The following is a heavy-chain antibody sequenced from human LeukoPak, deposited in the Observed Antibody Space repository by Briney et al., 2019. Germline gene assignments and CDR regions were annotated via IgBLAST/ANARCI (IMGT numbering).Heavy chain of an antibody. CDR1: GYTSTGYN. Sequence: ASVKVSCKASGYTSTGYNMHWVRQPPGQGLEWMGWINPNTGGTNYAQKFQGRVTMTRDTSSSTAYMELRRLRSDDTAVYYCARGGDSMYYDFWTGNYYGMDVWGQGTTVTVSS. CDR3: ARGGDSMYYDFWTGNYYGMDV. J-gene: IGHJ6*02. D-gene: IGHD3-3*01. V-gene: IGHV1-2*02. CDR2: INPNTGGT.